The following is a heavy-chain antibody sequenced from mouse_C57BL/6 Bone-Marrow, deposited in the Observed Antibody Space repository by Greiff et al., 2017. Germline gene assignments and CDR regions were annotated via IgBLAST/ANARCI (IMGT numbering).Heavy chain of an antibody. Sequence: VQLVESGPGLVQPSQSLSITCTVSGFSLTSYGVHWVRQSPGKGLEWLGVLWRGGSTDYNAAFMSRLSITTDNSKSQVFFKMNSLQADDTAIYYCAKRGSYAMDYWGQGTSVTVSS. V-gene: IGHV2-5*01. CDR3: AKRGSYAMDY. CDR2: LWRGGST. CDR1: GFSLTSYG. J-gene: IGHJ4*01.